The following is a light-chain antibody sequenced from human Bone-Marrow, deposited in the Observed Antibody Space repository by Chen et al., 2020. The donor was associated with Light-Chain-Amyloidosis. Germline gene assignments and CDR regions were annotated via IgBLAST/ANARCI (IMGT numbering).Light chain of an antibody. CDR2: QTT. J-gene: IGLJ3*02. V-gene: IGLV3-1*01. Sequence: SYELTQSTSVSVSPGQTASITCSGDKLSSKYVFWYQQKPGQAPVMVIYQTTKRPSGIPERFSGSHSGNAATLTISGSQAMDEGDYYCQVLDRSSDRPVFGGVTKLSVL. CDR1: KLSSKY. CDR3: QVLDRSSDRPV.